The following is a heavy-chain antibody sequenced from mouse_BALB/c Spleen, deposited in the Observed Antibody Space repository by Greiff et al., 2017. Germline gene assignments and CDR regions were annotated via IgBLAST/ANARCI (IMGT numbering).Heavy chain of an antibody. CDR3: ARNRFMDY. J-gene: IGHJ4*01. Sequence: EVKLVESGPGLVKPSQSLSLTCTVTGYSITSDYAWNWIRQFPGNKLEWMGYISYSGSTYYNPSLKSRISITRDTSKNQYYLQLNSVTTEDTATYYCARNRFMDYWGQGTSVTVSS. CDR2: ISYSGST. CDR1: GYSITSDYA. V-gene: IGHV3-2*02. D-gene: IGHD2-14*01.